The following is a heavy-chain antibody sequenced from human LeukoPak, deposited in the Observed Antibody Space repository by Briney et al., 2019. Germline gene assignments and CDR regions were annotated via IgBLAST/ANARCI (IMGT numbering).Heavy chain of an antibody. CDR2: IIPIFGTA. D-gene: IGHD3-10*01. CDR3: ARDGLRGSGSYYYFDY. CDR1: GGTFSSYA. Sequence: SVKVSCKASGGTFSSYAISWVRQAPGQWLEWMGWIIPIFGTANYAQKFQGGVTITADESTSTAYMELSSLRSEDTAVYYCARDGLRGSGSYYYFDYWGQGTLVTVSS. J-gene: IGHJ4*02. V-gene: IGHV1-69*01.